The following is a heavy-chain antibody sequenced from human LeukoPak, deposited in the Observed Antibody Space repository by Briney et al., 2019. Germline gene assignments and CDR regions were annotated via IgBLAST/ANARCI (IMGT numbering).Heavy chain of an antibody. CDR3: ARAPGCSSTSCPEISFDY. J-gene: IGHJ4*02. Sequence: PSETLSLTCAVYGGSFSGYYWSWIRQPPGKGLEWIGEINHSGGTNYNPSLKSRVTISVDTSKNQFSLKLSSVTAADTAVYYCARAPGCSSTSCPEISFDYWGQGTLVTVSS. CDR1: GGSFSGYY. D-gene: IGHD2-2*01. V-gene: IGHV4-34*01. CDR2: INHSGGT.